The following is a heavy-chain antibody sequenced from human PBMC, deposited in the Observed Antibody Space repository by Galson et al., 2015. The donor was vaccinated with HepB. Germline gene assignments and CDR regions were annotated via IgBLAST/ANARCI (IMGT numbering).Heavy chain of an antibody. V-gene: IGHV3-72*01. CDR1: GFSFSDHY. D-gene: IGHD4/OR15-4a*01. Sequence: SLRLSCAASGFSFSDHYMDWVRQAPGKGLEWVGRSRNKANSYYTEYAASVKGRFTISRAESINSLYLQMNSLKTEDTAVYYCARGARGVNVGSANYYGLDVWGEGSTLTV. CDR3: ARGARGVNVGSANYYGLDV. CDR2: SRNKANSYYT. J-gene: IGHJ6*02.